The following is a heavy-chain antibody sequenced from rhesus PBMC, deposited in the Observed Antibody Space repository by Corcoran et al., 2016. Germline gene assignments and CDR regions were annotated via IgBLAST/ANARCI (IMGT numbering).Heavy chain of an antibody. CDR1: GGSISSNY. V-gene: IGHV4-160*01. D-gene: IGHD6-31*01. CDR3: AREGIAAAFDY. Sequence: QVQLQESGPGLVKPSETLSLTCAVSGGSISSNYWSWIRPPPGKGLEWIGRINGFGGSTDYNPSLKSRVTMSTDTSKNQFSLKLSSVTAADTAVYYCAREGIAAAFDYWGQGVLVTVSS. J-gene: IGHJ4*01. CDR2: INGFGGST.